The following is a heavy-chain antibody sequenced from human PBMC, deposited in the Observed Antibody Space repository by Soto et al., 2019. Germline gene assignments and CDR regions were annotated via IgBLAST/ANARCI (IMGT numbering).Heavy chain of an antibody. D-gene: IGHD2-15*01. CDR3: ARPGAGTPCSRGGCYPDY. CDR1: GYSFTNYW. Sequence: GESLKISCKGSGYSFTNYWIGWVRQMPGKGLEWMGIFYPDDSDTKYSPSFQGQVTFSADKSITTAYLQWSSLKASDTAIYYCARPGAGTPCSRGGCYPDYCGQRTQVTVSS. CDR2: FYPDDSDT. V-gene: IGHV5-51*01. J-gene: IGHJ4*02.